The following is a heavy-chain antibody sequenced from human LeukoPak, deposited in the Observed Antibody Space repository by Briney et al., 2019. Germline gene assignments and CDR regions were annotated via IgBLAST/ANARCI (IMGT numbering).Heavy chain of an antibody. CDR1: GGSISSYY. V-gene: IGHV4-4*07. CDR2: IYTSGST. Sequence: SETLSLTCTVSGGSISSYYWSWIRQPAGKGLEWIGRIYTSGSTNYNPSLKSRVTMSVDTSKNQFSLKLSSVTAADTAVYYCARPSSYPYSSSWYGAFDIWGQGTMVTVSS. D-gene: IGHD6-13*01. CDR3: ARPSSYPYSSSWYGAFDI. J-gene: IGHJ3*02.